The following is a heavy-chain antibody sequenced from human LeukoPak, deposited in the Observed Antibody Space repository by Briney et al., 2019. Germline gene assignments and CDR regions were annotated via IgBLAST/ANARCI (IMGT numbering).Heavy chain of an antibody. D-gene: IGHD5-12*01. CDR1: GFTFSNAW. Sequence: SGGSLRLSCAASGFTFSNAWMSWVCQAPGKGLEWVGRIKSKTDGGTTDYAAPVKGRFTISRDDSKNTLYLQMNSLKTEDTAVYYCTRRSYLSGYDNGHHLRYFDYWGQGTLVTVSS. J-gene: IGHJ4*02. V-gene: IGHV3-15*01. CDR3: TRRSYLSGYDNGHHLRYFDY. CDR2: IKSKTDGGTT.